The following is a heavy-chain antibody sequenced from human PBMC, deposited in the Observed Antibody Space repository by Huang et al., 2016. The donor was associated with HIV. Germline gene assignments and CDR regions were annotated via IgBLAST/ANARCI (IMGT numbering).Heavy chain of an antibody. J-gene: IGHJ6*03. CDR2: INHSESN. CDR3: ARGQGGYYYYYMDV. CDR1: GGSFSGYY. V-gene: IGHV4-34*01. Sequence: QVQLQQWGAGLLRPSETLSLTCAVYGGSFSGYYGTWIRPPPGKGLEWIGEINHSESNNYNPALHSRVTISVDTSRNQFSLTLTSVTAADTAVYYCARGQGGYYYYYMDVWGQGTTVTVSS.